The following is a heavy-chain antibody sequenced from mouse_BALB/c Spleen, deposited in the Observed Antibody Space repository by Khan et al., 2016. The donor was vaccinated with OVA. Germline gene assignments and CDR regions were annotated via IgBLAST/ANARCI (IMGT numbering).Heavy chain of an antibody. CDR2: IWGDGST. J-gene: IGHJ2*01. CDR3: AINYYGSSFYFDY. CDR1: GFSLTDYG. Sequence: QVQLKESGPGLVAPSQSLSITCTVSGFSLTDYGVYWVRQPPGKGLEWLGMIWGDGSTDYNSALKSRLSITRDPSKSQIFLKMNSLQTDDTAMYYCAINYYGSSFYFDYWGQGTTLTVSS. V-gene: IGHV2-6-7*01. D-gene: IGHD1-1*01.